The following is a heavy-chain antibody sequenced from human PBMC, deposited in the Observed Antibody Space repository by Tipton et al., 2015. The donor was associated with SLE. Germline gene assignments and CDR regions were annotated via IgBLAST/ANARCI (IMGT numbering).Heavy chain of an antibody. D-gene: IGHD7-27*01. CDR3: ARVLTGRRLFDY. CDR2: ICHSVRI. J-gene: IGHJ4*02. Sequence: TLSLTCTVSGDSIRSGYYWGWIRQPPGKGLEWIGYICHSVRINYNPSLKSRVSMSVDKTENQFSLKLYFMAAADTGVYYCARVLTGRRLFDYWGQGTVVSVS. V-gene: IGHV4-38-2*02. CDR1: GDSIRSGYY.